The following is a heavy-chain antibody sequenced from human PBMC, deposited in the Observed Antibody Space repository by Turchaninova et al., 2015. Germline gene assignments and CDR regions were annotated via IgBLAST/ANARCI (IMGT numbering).Heavy chain of an antibody. CDR2: INHSGST. CDR3: AKAAAGSYYYYYYGMDV. V-gene: IGHV4-34*01. D-gene: IGHD6-13*01. Sequence: QVQLQQWGAGLLKPSETLSLTGAGYGGSFSGYYWGWIRQPPGKGLEWIGKINHSGSTNYNPSLKSRVTISVDTSKNQFSLKLSSVTAADTAVYYCAKAAAGSYYYYYYGMDVWGQGTTVTVSS. CDR1: GGSFSGYY. J-gene: IGHJ6*02.